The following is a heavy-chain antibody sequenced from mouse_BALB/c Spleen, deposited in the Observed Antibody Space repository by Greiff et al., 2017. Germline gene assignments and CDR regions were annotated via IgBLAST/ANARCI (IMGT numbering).Heavy chain of an antibody. CDR2: INPSSGYT. Sequence: QVQLQQSAAELARPGASVKMSCKASGYTFTSYTMHWVKQRPGQGLEWIGYINPSSGYTEYNQKFKDKTTLTADKSSSTAYMQLSSLTSEDSAVYYCARDDDGGWFAYWGQGTLVTVSA. CDR1: GYTFTSYT. CDR3: ARDDDGGWFAY. J-gene: IGHJ3*01. V-gene: IGHV1-4*02.